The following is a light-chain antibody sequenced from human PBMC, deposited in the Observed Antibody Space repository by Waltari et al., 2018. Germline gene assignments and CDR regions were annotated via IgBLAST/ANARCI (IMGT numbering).Light chain of an antibody. V-gene: IGKV4-1*01. Sequence: DIVMTQSPDSLAVSLGERATINCKSSQSILYSSNNKNYLAWYQKKPGQPPKLLIYWASTRESGVPDRFSGSGSGTDFTLTISSLQAEDVAVYYCQQYYITPRTFGQGTKVEI. CDR3: QQYYITPRT. J-gene: IGKJ1*01. CDR1: QSILYSSNNKNY. CDR2: WAS.